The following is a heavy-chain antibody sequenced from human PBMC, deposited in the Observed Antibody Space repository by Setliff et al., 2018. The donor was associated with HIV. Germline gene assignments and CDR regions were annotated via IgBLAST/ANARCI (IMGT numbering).Heavy chain of an antibody. Sequence: LSLTCTVSGGSISSYYWSWIRQPPGKGLEWIGYIYYSGSTNYNPSLKSRVAISVDTSKNQFSLKLSSVTAADTAVYYCARDTAMGSYDYWGQGTLVTVSS. CDR3: ARDTAMGSYDY. J-gene: IGHJ4*02. CDR1: GGSISSYY. V-gene: IGHV4-59*01. CDR2: IYYSGST. D-gene: IGHD5-18*01.